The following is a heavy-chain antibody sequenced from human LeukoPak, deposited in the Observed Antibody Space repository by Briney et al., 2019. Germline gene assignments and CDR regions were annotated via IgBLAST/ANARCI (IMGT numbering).Heavy chain of an antibody. Sequence: GGSLRLSCAASGFTFSRYSMNWVSQAPGKGLEWVSAISGSGGSTYYADSVKGRFTISRDNSKNTLYLQMNSLRAEDTAVYYCAKVAPMYSSGWYIPLSPYFDYWGQGTLVTVSS. CDR3: AKVAPMYSSGWYIPLSPYFDY. CDR1: GFTFSRYS. J-gene: IGHJ4*02. CDR2: ISGSGGST. D-gene: IGHD6-19*01. V-gene: IGHV3-23*01.